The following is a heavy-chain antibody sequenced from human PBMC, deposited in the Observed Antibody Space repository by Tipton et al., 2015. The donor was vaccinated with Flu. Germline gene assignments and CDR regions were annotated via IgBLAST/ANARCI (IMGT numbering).Heavy chain of an antibody. Sequence: SLRLSCAASGFTFSSYAMSWVRQAPGKGLEWVSAISGSGGSTYYADSVKGRFTISRDDSKNTAYLQMNSLKTEDTAVYYCTREVDCGGDCYRDYCYYYMDVWGKGSTVTVSS. CDR3: TREVDCGGDCYRDYCYYYMDV. CDR1: GFTFSSYA. D-gene: IGHD2-21*01. J-gene: IGHJ6*03. V-gene: IGHV3-23*01. CDR2: ISGSGGST.